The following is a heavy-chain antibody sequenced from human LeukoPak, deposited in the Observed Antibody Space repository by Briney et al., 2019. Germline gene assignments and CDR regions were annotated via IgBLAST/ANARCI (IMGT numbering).Heavy chain of an antibody. CDR3: ARLISTSSSRFSDY. CDR1: GFTFSSYA. CDR2: ISISGENT. V-gene: IGHV3-23*01. J-gene: IGHJ4*02. D-gene: IGHD6-6*01. Sequence: PGGSLRLSCAASGFTFSSYAMSWVRQAPGKGLEWVSAISISGENTYYADSVKGRFTISRDTSRNTPYLQMHSLRAEDTAVYYCARLISTSSSRFSDYWGQGTLVTVSS.